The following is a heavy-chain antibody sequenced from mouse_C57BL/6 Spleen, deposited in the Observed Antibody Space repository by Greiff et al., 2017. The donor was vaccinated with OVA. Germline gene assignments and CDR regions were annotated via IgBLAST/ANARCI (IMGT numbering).Heavy chain of an antibody. CDR1: GYSITSGYF. V-gene: IGHV3-6*01. CDR2: IRYDGSN. Sequence: EVQLVESGPGLVKPSQSLSLTCSVTGYSITSGYFWNWIRQFPGNQLEWMGYIRYDGSNNYNSTLKNRISITNDTTKNQFFLKLNSVTTEDTAKYYCARDATYYYAMDYWGQGTSVTVSS. J-gene: IGHJ4*01. CDR3: ARDATYYYAMDY.